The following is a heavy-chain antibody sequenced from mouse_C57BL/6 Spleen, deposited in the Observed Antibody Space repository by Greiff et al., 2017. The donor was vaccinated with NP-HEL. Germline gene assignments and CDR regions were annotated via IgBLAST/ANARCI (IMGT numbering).Heavy chain of an antibody. V-gene: IGHV1-5*01. D-gene: IGHD2-2*01. CDR2: IYPGNSDT. J-gene: IGHJ4*01. CDR3: TRRDGYDVYAMDY. Sequence: VQLQQSGTVLARPGASVKMSCKTSGYTFTSYWMHWVKQRPGQGLEWIGAIYPGNSDTSYNQKFKGKAKLTAVTSASTAYMELSSLTNEDSAVYYCTRRDGYDVYAMDYWGQGTSVTVSS. CDR1: GYTFTSYW.